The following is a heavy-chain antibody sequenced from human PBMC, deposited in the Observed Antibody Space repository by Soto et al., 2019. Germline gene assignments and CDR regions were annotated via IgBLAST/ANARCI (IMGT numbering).Heavy chain of an antibody. V-gene: IGHV1-69*01. CDR1: GGTCSSYS. CDR2: IIPIFGTA. D-gene: IGHD1-26*01. CDR3: ARDGGRHSGGIDY. Sequence: QVQLVQSGAEVKKPGSSVKVSCKASGGTCSSYSINWVRQAPGQGLEWMGEIIPIFGTANYAQKFQGRVTITADEPTSTAYMELSSLRSEDTAVYYCARDGGRHSGGIDYWGQGTLVTVSS. J-gene: IGHJ4*02.